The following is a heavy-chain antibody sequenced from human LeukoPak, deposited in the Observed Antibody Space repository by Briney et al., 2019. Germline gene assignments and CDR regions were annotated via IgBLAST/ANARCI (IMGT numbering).Heavy chain of an antibody. J-gene: IGHJ4*02. CDR2: ISGDGGST. D-gene: IGHD6-13*01. CDR1: GFTFDDYA. Sequence: PGGSLRLSYAASGFTFDDYAMHWVRQAPGKGLVWVSLISGDGGSTYYADSVKGRFTISRDNSKNSLYLQMNSLRTEDTALYYCAKNGQQLQELDYWGQGTLVTVSS. CDR3: AKNGQQLQELDY. V-gene: IGHV3-43*02.